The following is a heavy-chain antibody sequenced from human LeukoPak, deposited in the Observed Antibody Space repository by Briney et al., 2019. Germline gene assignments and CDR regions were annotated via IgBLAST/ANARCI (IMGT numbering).Heavy chain of an antibody. CDR3: ARTAHVGAYYYYMDV. D-gene: IGHD1-26*01. Sequence: GGSLRLSCAASGFTFSSYDMHWVRQATGKGLEWVSAIGTAGDTYYPGSVKGRFTISRENAKNSLYLQMNSLRAGDTAVYYCARTAHVGAYYYYMDVWGKGTTVTVSS. CDR1: GFTFSSYD. CDR2: IGTAGDT. V-gene: IGHV3-13*01. J-gene: IGHJ6*03.